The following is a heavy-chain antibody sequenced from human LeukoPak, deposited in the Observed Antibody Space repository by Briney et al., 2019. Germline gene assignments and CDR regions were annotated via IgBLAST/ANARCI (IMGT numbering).Heavy chain of an antibody. V-gene: IGHV3-30*02. Sequence: GGSLRLSCAASGFTFSSYGMHWVRQAPGKGLEWVAFIRYDGSNKYYADSVKGRFTISRDNSKNTLYLQMNSLRAEDTAVYYCATEAERPGYLSGVAFDYWGQGTLVTVSS. CDR2: IRYDGSNK. J-gene: IGHJ4*02. CDR1: GFTFSSYG. D-gene: IGHD6-19*01. CDR3: ATEAERPGYLSGVAFDY.